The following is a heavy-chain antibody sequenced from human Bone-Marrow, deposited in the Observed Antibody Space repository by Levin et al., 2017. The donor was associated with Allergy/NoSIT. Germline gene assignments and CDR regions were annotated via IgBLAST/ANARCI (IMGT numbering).Heavy chain of an antibody. CDR1: GFTFDSYS. CDR3: ARPAGSGVYCFDY. Sequence: GGSLRRSCAVSGFTFDSYSMNWVRQAPGKGLEWVAYISGRSTTIYYADSVKGRFTVSRDNAKNSLYLQMNSLRVEDTAVYYCARPAGSGVYCFDYWGQGTLVSVSS. V-gene: IGHV3-48*01. CDR2: ISGRSTTI. D-gene: IGHD3-10*01. J-gene: IGHJ4*02.